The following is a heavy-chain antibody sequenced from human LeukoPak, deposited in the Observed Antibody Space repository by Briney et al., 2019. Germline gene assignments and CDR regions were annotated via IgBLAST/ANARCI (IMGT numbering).Heavy chain of an antibody. J-gene: IGHJ4*02. V-gene: IGHV1-2*06. CDR1: GYTLTGYY. CDR3: ATELYYDMLTGYVDVY. D-gene: IGHD3-9*01. CDR2: INPNSGGT. Sequence: ASVKVSCKASGYTLTGYYMHWVRQAPGHGLEWMGRINPNSGGTNYAQKFQGRVTMTRDTSISTAYMELSRLRSDDTAVYYCATELYYDMLTGYVDVYWGQGTLVTVSS.